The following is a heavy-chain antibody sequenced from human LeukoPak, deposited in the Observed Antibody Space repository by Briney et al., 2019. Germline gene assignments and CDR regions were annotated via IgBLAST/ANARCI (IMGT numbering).Heavy chain of an antibody. CDR2: LHYGGST. V-gene: IGHV4-59*01. CDR1: DGAITGYY. D-gene: IGHD6-13*01. Sequence: VKPSETLSLTCTVSDGAITGYYWGWIRQPPGKGLDWIGHLHYGGSTNYNPSLKSRVTISVDTSKNHFSLKLSSVTAADTAVYYCARGYSTSWTYYFDYWGQGALVTVSP. CDR3: ARGYSTSWTYYFDY. J-gene: IGHJ4*02.